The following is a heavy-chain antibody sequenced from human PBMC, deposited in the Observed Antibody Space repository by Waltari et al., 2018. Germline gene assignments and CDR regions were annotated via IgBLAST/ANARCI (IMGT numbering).Heavy chain of an antibody. J-gene: IGHJ4*02. CDR3: TQIALWFGDPVDY. CDR2: IKSDTYGGTT. V-gene: IGHV3-15*07. D-gene: IGHD3-10*01. Sequence: EVQLVESGGGWVEPGGSLRLSCGASGFPCNNARMHWVRQAPGKGLEWLGRIKSDTYGGTTDYAAPVKGRFTISRDDSKNTLYLQMNSLKTEDTAVYYCTQIALWFGDPVDYWGQGTLVTVSA. CDR1: GFPCNNAR.